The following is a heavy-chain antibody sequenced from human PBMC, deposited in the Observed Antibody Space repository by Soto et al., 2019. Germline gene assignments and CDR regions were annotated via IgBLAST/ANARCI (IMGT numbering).Heavy chain of an antibody. CDR3: AREGGESGYSGYEAFDY. Sequence: QAQLVESGGGLVKPGGSLRLSCAASGFTFSDYYMSWIRQAPGKGLEWVSYISSSSSYTNYADSVKGRFTISRDNAKNSLYLQMNSLRAEDTAVYYCAREGGESGYSGYEAFDYWGQGTLVTVSS. J-gene: IGHJ4*02. CDR1: GFTFSDYY. V-gene: IGHV3-11*05. D-gene: IGHD5-12*01. CDR2: ISSSSSYT.